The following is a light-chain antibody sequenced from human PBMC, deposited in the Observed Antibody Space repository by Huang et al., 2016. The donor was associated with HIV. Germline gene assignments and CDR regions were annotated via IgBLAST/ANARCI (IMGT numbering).Light chain of an antibody. J-gene: IGKJ4*01. Sequence: EIVLTQSPATLSLSPGERATLSCRASQSVSSSLAWYQQKPGQAPRLLIYDASNRATGSPARFSGTRSGTDFTLTISSLEPEDFAVYYCQQRSNWLLTFGGGTKVEIK. CDR2: DAS. CDR1: QSVSSS. CDR3: QQRSNWLLT. V-gene: IGKV3-11*01.